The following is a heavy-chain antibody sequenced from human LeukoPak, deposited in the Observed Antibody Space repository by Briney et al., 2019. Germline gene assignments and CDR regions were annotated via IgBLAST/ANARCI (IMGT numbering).Heavy chain of an antibody. V-gene: IGHV1-18*01. J-gene: IGHJ4*02. CDR3: ARAEYYDFWSGYFH. D-gene: IGHD3-3*01. CDR2: ICAYNGNT. CDR1: GYTFTSYG. Sequence: ASVKVSCKASGYTFTSYGISWVRQAPGQGLEWMGWICAYNGNTNYAQKLQGRVTMTTDTSTSTAYMELRSLRSDDTAVYYCARAEYYDFWSGYFHWGQGTLVTVSS.